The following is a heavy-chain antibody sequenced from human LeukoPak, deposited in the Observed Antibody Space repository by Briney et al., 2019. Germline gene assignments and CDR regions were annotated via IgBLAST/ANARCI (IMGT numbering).Heavy chain of an antibody. V-gene: IGHV3-48*03. CDR1: GFTFSSYE. J-gene: IGHJ5*02. D-gene: IGHD4/OR15-4a*01. CDR3: GREFGDYLGNYFDP. CDR2: IDGSGGRI. Sequence: PGGSLRLSCAASGFTFSSYEMNWVRQAPGKGLEWVAYIDGSGGRIFYADSVKGRFTISRDNARNSLHLQMNDLRGEDTAVYYYGREFGDYLGNYFDPWGQGTLVIVS.